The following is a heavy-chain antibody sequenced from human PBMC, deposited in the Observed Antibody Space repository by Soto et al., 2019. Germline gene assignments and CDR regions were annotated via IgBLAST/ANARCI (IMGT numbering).Heavy chain of an antibody. CDR2: IKPGGSDL. Sequence: RGESLKISCNGAGYRLDGAWIGWVRQMPGKGLEWMGIIKPGGSDLRYSPSFRGQVTISADAAVNTAFLQWNSLKASDTAMYYCARQISYICDFWGRGTLVTVSS. J-gene: IGHJ4*02. CDR1: GYRLDGAW. D-gene: IGHD1-26*01. CDR3: ARQISYICDF. V-gene: IGHV5-51*01.